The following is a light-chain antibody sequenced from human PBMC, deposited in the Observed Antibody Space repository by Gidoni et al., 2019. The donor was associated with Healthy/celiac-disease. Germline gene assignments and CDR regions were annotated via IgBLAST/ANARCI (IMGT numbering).Light chain of an antibody. Sequence: DIQMTQSPSSLSASVGDRVTITCQASQDLSNYLNWYQQKPGKAPKLLIYDASKLETGVPSRFSGSGSGKDFTFTISSLQPEDIATYYCQQYDNLPLTFGGGTKVEIK. CDR1: QDLSNY. CDR3: QQYDNLPLT. V-gene: IGKV1-33*01. J-gene: IGKJ4*01. CDR2: DAS.